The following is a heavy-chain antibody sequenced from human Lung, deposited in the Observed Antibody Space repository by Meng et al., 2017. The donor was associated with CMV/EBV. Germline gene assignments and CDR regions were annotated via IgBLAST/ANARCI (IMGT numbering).Heavy chain of an antibody. CDR3: ASFPPPGKQWLVTDY. CDR1: GGSNSSSNW. Sequence: QVPLQVAGPGRVNPSGTLSLTCAGSGGSNSSSNWWSWVRQPPGKGLEWIGEIYHSGSTNYNPSLKSRVTISVDKSKNQFSLKLSSVTAADTAVYYCASFPPPGKQWLVTDYWGQGTLVTVSS. CDR2: IYHSGST. D-gene: IGHD6-19*01. J-gene: IGHJ4*02. V-gene: IGHV4-4*02.